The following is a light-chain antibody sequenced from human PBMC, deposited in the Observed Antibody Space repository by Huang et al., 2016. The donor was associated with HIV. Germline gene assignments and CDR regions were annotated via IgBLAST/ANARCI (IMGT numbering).Light chain of an antibody. CDR1: QSIINF. CDR3: QQRGDWPLT. V-gene: IGKV3-11*01. CDR2: DAS. Sequence: EIVLTQSPATLSLSPGERATLSCRASQSIINFLAWYQQKPGQAPRLLIYDASNRATGIPARFSGNGSGTDFTLTISSLEPEDFAVYYCQQRGDWPLTFGGGTKVEI. J-gene: IGKJ4*01.